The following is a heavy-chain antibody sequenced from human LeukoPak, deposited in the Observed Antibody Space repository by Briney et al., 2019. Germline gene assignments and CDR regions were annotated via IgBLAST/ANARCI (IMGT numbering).Heavy chain of an antibody. CDR3: ARGDRGYSYGGRDYYYYMDV. J-gene: IGHJ6*03. CDR1: DYSISSGYGYY. CDR2: IYYSGST. Sequence: SETLSLTCTVSDYSISSGYGYYWSWIRQPPGKGLEWIGYIYYSGSTNYNPSLKSRVTISVDTSKNQFSLKLSSVTAADTAVYYCARGDRGYSYGGRDYYYYMDVWGKGTTVTISS. V-gene: IGHV4-61*08. D-gene: IGHD5-18*01.